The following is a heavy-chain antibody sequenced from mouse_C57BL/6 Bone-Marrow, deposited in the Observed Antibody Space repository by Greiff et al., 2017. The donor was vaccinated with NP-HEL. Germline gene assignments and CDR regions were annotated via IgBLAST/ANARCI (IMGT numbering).Heavy chain of an antibody. D-gene: IGHD2-3*01. CDR3: ARYGYYSYYAMDY. CDR2: IHPNSGST. J-gene: IGHJ4*01. CDR1: GYTFTSYW. Sequence: VQLQQPGAELVKPGASVKLSCKASGYTFTSYWMHWVKQRPGQGLEWIGMIHPNSGSTNYNEKFKSKATLTVDKSSSTAYMQRSSLTSENSAVYYCARYGYYSYYAMDYWGQGTSVTVSS. V-gene: IGHV1-64*01.